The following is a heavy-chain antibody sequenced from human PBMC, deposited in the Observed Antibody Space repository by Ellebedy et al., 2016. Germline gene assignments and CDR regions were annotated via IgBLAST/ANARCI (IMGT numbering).Heavy chain of an antibody. D-gene: IGHD3-3*01. Sequence: GESLKISXAASGFTFSSYVMHWVRQAPGKGLEWVAVISYDGSNKYYADSVKGRFTISRDNSKNTLYLQMNSLRAEDTAVYYCARDWNYGMDVWGQGTTVTVSS. CDR1: GFTFSSYV. J-gene: IGHJ6*02. CDR3: ARDWNYGMDV. V-gene: IGHV3-30-3*01. CDR2: ISYDGSNK.